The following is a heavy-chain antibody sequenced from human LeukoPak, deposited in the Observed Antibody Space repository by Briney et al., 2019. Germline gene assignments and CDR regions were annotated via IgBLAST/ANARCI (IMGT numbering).Heavy chain of an antibody. CDR1: GGTFSSYA. Sequence: SVKVSCKASGGTFSSYAISWVRQAPGQGLEWMGGIIPIFGTANYAQKFQGRVTITADKSTSTAYMELSSLRSEDTAVYYCARNQKPSIVVVPAAYYYYYMDVWGKGTTVTVSS. CDR3: ARNQKPSIVVVPAAYYYYYMDV. V-gene: IGHV1-69*06. J-gene: IGHJ6*03. D-gene: IGHD2-2*01. CDR2: IIPIFGTA.